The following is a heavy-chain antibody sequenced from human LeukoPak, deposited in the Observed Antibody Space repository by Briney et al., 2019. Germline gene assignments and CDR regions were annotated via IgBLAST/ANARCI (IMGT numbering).Heavy chain of an antibody. D-gene: IGHD5-24*01. CDR1: NGCIGSDY. CDR2: IYYSGST. V-gene: IGHV4-59*01. CDR3: ARVGGMTTINNAAFDI. Sequence: PSETLSLTCTVSNGCIGSDYWSWIRQPPGKGLEWIGYIYYSGSTNYNPSLKSRVTISLDTSKNQFSLKLTSVTAADTAIHYCARVGGMTTINNAAFDIWGQGTMVTVSS. J-gene: IGHJ3*02.